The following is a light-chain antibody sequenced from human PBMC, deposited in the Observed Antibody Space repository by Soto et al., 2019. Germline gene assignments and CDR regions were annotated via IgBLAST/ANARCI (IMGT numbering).Light chain of an antibody. CDR2: EDN. CDR3: SSNAGSNNLV. Sequence: QSALTQPASVSGSPGQSITISCTGTSSDVGNYNLVSWYQQHPGKAPKLMIYEDNKRPSGVSSRFSGSKSGNTASLTVSGLQAEDEADYYCSSNAGSNNLVFGGGTKLTVL. CDR1: SSDVGNYNL. J-gene: IGLJ2*01. V-gene: IGLV2-14*02.